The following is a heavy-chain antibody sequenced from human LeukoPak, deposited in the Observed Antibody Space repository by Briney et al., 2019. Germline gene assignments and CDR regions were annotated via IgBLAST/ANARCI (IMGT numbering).Heavy chain of an antibody. V-gene: IGHV4-61*02. CDR1: GGSISSGSYY. CDR3: PREGRWLQLGFDY. CDR2: IYTSGST. D-gene: IGHD5-24*01. J-gene: IGHJ4*02. Sequence: SETLSLTCTVSGGSISSGSYYWSWIRQPAGKGLEWIGRIYTSGSTNYNPSLKSRVTMSVDTSKNQFSLKLSSVTAADTAVYFCPREGRWLQLGFDYWGRGTLVTVSS.